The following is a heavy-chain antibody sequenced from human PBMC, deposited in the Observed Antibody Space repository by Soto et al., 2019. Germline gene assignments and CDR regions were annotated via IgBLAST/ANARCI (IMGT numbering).Heavy chain of an antibody. CDR2: IYSGGST. J-gene: IGHJ6*02. CDR3: ARVVSVVAATPNDYYGMDV. Sequence: GGSLRLSCAASGFTVSSNYMSWVRQAPGKGLEWVSVIYSGGSTYYADSVKGRFTISRDNSKNTLYLQMNSLRAEDTAVYYCARVVSVVAATPNDYYGMDVWGQGTTVTVSS. CDR1: GFTVSSNY. D-gene: IGHD2-15*01. V-gene: IGHV3-66*01.